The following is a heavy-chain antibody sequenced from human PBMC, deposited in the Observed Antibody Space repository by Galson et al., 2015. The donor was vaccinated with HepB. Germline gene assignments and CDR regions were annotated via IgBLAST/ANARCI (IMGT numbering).Heavy chain of an antibody. Sequence: SLRLSCAASGFTFDDYAMHWVRQAPGRGLEWVSTISWNSDNVAYADSVKGRFTISRDNAKNSLYLQMNSLRAEDTALYYCAKDIAIFGVVIQNAFGSWGQGTLVTVSS. CDR1: GFTFDDYA. V-gene: IGHV3-9*01. CDR3: AKDIAIFGVVIQNAFGS. CDR2: ISWNSDNV. D-gene: IGHD3-3*01. J-gene: IGHJ5*02.